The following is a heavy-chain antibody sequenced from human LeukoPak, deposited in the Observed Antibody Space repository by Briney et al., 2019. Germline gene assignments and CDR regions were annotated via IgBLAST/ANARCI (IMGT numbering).Heavy chain of an antibody. J-gene: IGHJ4*02. CDR3: AKDIRGSTSWYGLDY. Sequence: GGSLRLSCAASGFTFDDYAMHWVRQAPGKGLEWVSLISWDGGSTYYADSVKGRFTIYRDNSKNSLYLQMNSLRAEDTALYSCAKDIRGSTSWYGLDYWGQGTLVTVSS. D-gene: IGHD6-13*01. CDR2: ISWDGGST. CDR1: GFTFDDYA. V-gene: IGHV3-43D*03.